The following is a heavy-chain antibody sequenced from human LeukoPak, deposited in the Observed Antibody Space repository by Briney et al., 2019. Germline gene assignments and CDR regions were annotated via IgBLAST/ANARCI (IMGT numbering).Heavy chain of an antibody. V-gene: IGHV3-21*04. Sequence: PGGSLRLSCAASGFTFNSYSMNWVRQAPGKGLEWVSSVSGSNSYIYYADSMKGRFTISRDNAKNSLNLQMNSLRAEDTAVYYCAKDQRRMATAADYWGQGTLVTVSS. CDR2: VSGSNSYI. CDR1: GFTFNSYS. D-gene: IGHD5-24*01. CDR3: AKDQRRMATAADY. J-gene: IGHJ4*02.